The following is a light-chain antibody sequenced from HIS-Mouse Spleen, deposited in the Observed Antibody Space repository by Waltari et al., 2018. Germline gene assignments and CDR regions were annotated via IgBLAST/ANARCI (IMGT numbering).Light chain of an antibody. J-gene: IGLJ2*01. CDR3: YSTDSSGNHRV. V-gene: IGLV2-8*01. CDR1: SSDVGGYNY. CDR2: EVS. Sequence: QSALTQPPSASGSPGQSVTISCTGTSSDVGGYNYVSWYQQHPGKAPKLMVYEVSKRPSSVPDRFSGSKSGNTASLTVSGLQAEDEADYYCYSTDSSGNHRVFGGGTKLTVL.